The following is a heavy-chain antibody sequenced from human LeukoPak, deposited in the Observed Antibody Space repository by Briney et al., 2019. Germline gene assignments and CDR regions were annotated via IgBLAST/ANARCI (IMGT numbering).Heavy chain of an antibody. CDR1: GFTFSNNW. J-gene: IGHJ4*02. D-gene: IGHD5-18*01. V-gene: IGHV3-74*01. Sequence: GGSLRLSCAASGFTFSNNWMHWVRQAPGKGLVWVSRINSGGSSTNYADSVRGRFTISRDNAKNTLYLQMNSLRVEDTAVYYCARGLVDATMAIDYWGQGTLVTVSS. CDR3: ARGLVDATMAIDY. CDR2: INSGGSST.